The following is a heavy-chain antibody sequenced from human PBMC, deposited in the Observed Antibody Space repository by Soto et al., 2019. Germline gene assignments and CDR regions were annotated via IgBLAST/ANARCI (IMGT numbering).Heavy chain of an antibody. Sequence: SLRLSCAASGFTFDDYAMHWVRQAPGKGLEWVSGISWNSGSIGYADSVKGRFTISRDNAKNSLYLQMNSLRAEDTALYYCAKSSLYSSSWSDFDYWGQGTLVTVSS. CDR3: AKSSLYSSSWSDFDY. D-gene: IGHD6-13*01. CDR2: ISWNSGSI. J-gene: IGHJ4*02. V-gene: IGHV3-9*01. CDR1: GFTFDDYA.